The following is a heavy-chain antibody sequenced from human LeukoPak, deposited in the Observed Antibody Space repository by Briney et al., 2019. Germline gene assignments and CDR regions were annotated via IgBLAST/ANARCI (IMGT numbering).Heavy chain of an antibody. J-gene: IGHJ3*02. CDR1: GFTFSSYS. CDR3: AREGYYYDSSGYYYSDAFDI. CDR2: ISSSSSYI. V-gene: IGHV3-21*01. D-gene: IGHD3-22*01. Sequence: PGGSLRLSCAASGFTFSSYSMNWVRQAPGKGLEWVSSISSSSSYIYYADSVKGRFTISRDNAKNSLYLQMNSLRAEDTAVYYCAREGYYYDSSGYYYSDAFDIWGQGTMVTVSP.